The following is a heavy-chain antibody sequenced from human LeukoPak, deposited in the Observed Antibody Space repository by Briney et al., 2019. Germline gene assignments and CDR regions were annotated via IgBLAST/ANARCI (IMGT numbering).Heavy chain of an antibody. D-gene: IGHD2-2*01. CDR2: IYHSGRT. V-gene: IGHV4-4*02. J-gene: IGHJ6*02. Sequence: SETLSLTCAVSGGSISSSNWWSCVRQPPGEGLEWLAEIYHSGRTNYNPSLKSRVTISVDKSKNQFSLKLSSVTAADTAVYYCARASGVVPAAMNDGMDVWGQGTTVTVSS. CDR1: GGSISSSNW. CDR3: ARASGVVPAAMNDGMDV.